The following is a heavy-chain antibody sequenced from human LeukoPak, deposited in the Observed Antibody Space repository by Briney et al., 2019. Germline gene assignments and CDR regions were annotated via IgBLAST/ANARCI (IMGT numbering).Heavy chain of an antibody. J-gene: IGHJ4*02. Sequence: GGSLRLSCAASGFTFSSYAMSWVRQAPGKGLEWVSAISGSGGSTYYADSVKGRFTISRDNSKNTLYLQMNSLRAEDTAVYYCAKDRDYYGSGSYGDYWGQGTLVTVSS. CDR3: AKDRDYYGSGSYGDY. CDR2: ISGSGGST. D-gene: IGHD3-10*01. V-gene: IGHV3-23*01. CDR1: GFTFSSYA.